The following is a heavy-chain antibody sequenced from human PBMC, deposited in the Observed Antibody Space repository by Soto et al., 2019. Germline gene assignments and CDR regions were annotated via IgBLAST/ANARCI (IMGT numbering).Heavy chain of an antibody. J-gene: IGHJ4*02. Sequence: EVQLVESGGGLVQPGGSLRLSCAASGFTFNNYWMTWVRQAPGKGLEWVANVKQDGSEKYHVDSVQGRFTISRDNAKNSLYLQMNSLRVEDTAVYYCARGSGESCYGYCYFDNWGQGTLVTASS. V-gene: IGHV3-7*01. CDR1: GFTFNNYW. CDR2: VKQDGSEK. D-gene: IGHD2-15*01. CDR3: ARGSGESCYGYCYFDN.